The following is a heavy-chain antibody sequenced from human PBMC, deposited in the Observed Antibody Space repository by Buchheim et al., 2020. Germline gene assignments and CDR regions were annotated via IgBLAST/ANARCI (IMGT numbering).Heavy chain of an antibody. V-gene: IGHV3-30-3*01. Sequence: QVQLVESGGGVVQPGRSLRLSCAASGFTFSRYAMHWVRQAPGKGLEWVAVISYDGNNKYYAASVEGRFTLSRDNSKNPLFLQMNSLRTEDTAVYYCARYDYGDYVRSFDYWGQGTL. CDR2: ISYDGNNK. CDR3: ARYDYGDYVRSFDY. CDR1: GFTFSRYA. J-gene: IGHJ4*02. D-gene: IGHD4-17*01.